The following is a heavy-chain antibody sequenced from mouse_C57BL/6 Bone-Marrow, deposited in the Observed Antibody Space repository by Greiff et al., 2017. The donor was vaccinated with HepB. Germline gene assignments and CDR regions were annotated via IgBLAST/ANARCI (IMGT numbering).Heavy chain of an antibody. CDR2: IYPGDGDT. V-gene: IGHV1-82*01. CDR3: ARGRMTTVVAFDY. D-gene: IGHD1-1*01. Sequence: QVQLQQSGPELVKPGASVKISCKASGYAFSSSWMNWVKQRPGKGLEWIGRIYPGDGDTNYNGKFKGKATLTADKSSSTAYMQLSSLTSEDSAVYFCARGRMTTVVAFDYWGQGTTLTVSS. CDR1: GYAFSSSW. J-gene: IGHJ2*01.